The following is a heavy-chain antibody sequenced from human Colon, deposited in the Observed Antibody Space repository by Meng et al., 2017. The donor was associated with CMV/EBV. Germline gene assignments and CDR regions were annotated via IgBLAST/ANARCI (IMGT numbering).Heavy chain of an antibody. Sequence: GGSLRLSCAASEFTFSHYAMSWVRQAPGKGLEWVSAISGSGETTYYSDSVKGRFTISRDNSKNTLYLQMNNLRAEDTAAYYCAKDRAYCGSFSCSPNYFDGWGQGNLVTVSS. D-gene: IGHD2-21*01. CDR1: EFTFSHYA. J-gene: IGHJ4*02. CDR2: ISGSGETT. CDR3: AKDRAYCGSFSCSPNYFDG. V-gene: IGHV3-23*01.